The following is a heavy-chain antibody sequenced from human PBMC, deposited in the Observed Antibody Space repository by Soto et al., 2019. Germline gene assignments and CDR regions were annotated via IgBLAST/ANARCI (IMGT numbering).Heavy chain of an antibody. CDR2: IYSNVST. Sequence: SETLCLTCTVSGDSVTGGGYYWSWIRQSPGKGLEWIGYIYSNVSTNYNPSLKSRVTMSVDTSKNQFSLRLRSVIAADTAVYYCAREAPSTVTIDYWGQGTLVTVSS. V-gene: IGHV4-61*08. CDR1: GDSVTGGGYY. D-gene: IGHD4-17*01. J-gene: IGHJ4*02. CDR3: AREAPSTVTIDY.